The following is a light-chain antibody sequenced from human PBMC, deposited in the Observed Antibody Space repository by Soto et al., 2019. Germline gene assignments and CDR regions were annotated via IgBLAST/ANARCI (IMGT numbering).Light chain of an antibody. CDR2: GAS. CDR3: HQYNNWPQT. J-gene: IGKJ1*01. Sequence: IVMPQSPATLSVSPGESVTLSCRASQSVYSNLAWYRQKPGQAPRLLIFGASIGATGIPARFSGTGSGTEFTLTISSLQSEDSAVYYCHQYNNWPQTFGQGTKVDI. CDR1: QSVYSN. V-gene: IGKV3D-15*01.